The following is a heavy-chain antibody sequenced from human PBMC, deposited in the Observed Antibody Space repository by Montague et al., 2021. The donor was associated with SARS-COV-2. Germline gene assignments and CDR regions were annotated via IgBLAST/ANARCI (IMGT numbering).Heavy chain of an antibody. J-gene: IGHJ4*02. D-gene: IGHD6-19*01. CDR2: ISDGGTST. V-gene: IGHV3-23*01. Sequence: SLRLSCAGSGFTFDSHAMSWIRQAPGKGLEWVAGISDGGTSTYHADSVKGRLIISRDNSKSTLYLQIHSLRAEDTVVYYCAKDLETSGWYTFFFDSWGQGTLVTVSS. CDR3: AKDLETSGWYTFFFDS. CDR1: GFTFDSHA.